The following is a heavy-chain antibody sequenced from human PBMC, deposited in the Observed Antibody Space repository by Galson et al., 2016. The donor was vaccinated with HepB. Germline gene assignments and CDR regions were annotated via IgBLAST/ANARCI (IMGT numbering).Heavy chain of an antibody. CDR2: TYYRSKWYN. CDR3: ARAEANWDGGGDNWFDP. V-gene: IGHV6-1*01. CDR1: GDSVSSDSAA. J-gene: IGHJ5*02. Sequence: CAISGDSVSSDSAAWNWIRQSPSRGLEWLGRTYYRSKWYNAYASSVKSRITMNADTSKNQFSLQLNSVTPEDTALYFCARAEANWDGGGDNWFDPWGQGTLVTVSS. D-gene: IGHD7-27*01.